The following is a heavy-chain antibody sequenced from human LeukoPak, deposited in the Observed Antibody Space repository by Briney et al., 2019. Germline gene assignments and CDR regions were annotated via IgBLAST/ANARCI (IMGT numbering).Heavy chain of an antibody. V-gene: IGHV1-69*01. Sequence: SVKVSCKASGGTFSSYAISWVRPAPGQGLEWMGGIIPIFGTANYAQKFQGRVTITADESTSTAYMELSSLRSEDTAVYYCARGRQHIVVVTAFDYWGQGTLVTVSS. D-gene: IGHD2-21*02. CDR2: IIPIFGTA. J-gene: IGHJ4*02. CDR1: GGTFSSYA. CDR3: ARGRQHIVVVTAFDY.